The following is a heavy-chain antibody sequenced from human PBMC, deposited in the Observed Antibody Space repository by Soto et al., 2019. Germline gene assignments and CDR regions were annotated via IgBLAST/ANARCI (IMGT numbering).Heavy chain of an antibody. CDR3: ARDSGGDWSGYWIDT. J-gene: IGHJ5*02. CDR1: GDSMSGFY. Sequence: SETLSLTCTVSGDSMSGFYWSWIRQTPGKGLEWIGYINYVGRTSYYSPSLQSRVTISLDSSKNQFSLILRSVTAADTAVYYCARDSGGDWSGYWIDTWGQGALVTVSS. V-gene: IGHV4-59*01. D-gene: IGHD3-3*01. CDR2: INYVGRTS.